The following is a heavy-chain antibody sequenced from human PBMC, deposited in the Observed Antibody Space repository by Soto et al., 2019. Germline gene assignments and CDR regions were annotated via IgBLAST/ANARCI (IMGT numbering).Heavy chain of an antibody. CDR3: TTDRRSGYDPQFDF. J-gene: IGHJ4*02. CDR2: VKSKTDGGAT. CDR1: GFTFYNTW. V-gene: IGHV3-15*01. Sequence: GGSLRLSCTASGFTFYNTWMSWVRQAPGKGLEWVGRVKSKTDGGATDYTAPVKGRFTISRDDSKNTLYLQMTSLQTDDTAVYYCTTDRRSGYDPQFDFWGQGTLVTVSS. D-gene: IGHD5-12*01.